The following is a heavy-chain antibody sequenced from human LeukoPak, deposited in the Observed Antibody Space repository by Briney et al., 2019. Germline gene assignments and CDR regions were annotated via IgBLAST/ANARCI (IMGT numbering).Heavy chain of an antibody. CDR2: IYYGGST. Sequence: PSETLSLTCTVSGGSISSSSYYWGWIRQPPGKGLEWIGSIYYGGSTYYNPSLKSRVTISVDTSKNQFSLKLSSVTAADTAVYYCARHGYSSGWAIFDYWGQGTLVTVSS. CDR1: GGSISSSSYY. D-gene: IGHD6-19*01. J-gene: IGHJ4*02. V-gene: IGHV4-39*01. CDR3: ARHGYSSGWAIFDY.